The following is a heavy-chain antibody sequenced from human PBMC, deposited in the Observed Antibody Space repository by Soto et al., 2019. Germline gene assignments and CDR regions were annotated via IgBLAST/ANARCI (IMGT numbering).Heavy chain of an antibody. CDR1: GFTFNRHA. J-gene: IGHJ4*02. CDR3: AKVSSGWYAGFFDL. V-gene: IGHV3-23*01. CDR2: LSDSGGSI. Sequence: EVQLLESGGGLVQPGGSLRLSCTASGFTFNRHAMTWVRQAPGKGLEWVSGLSDSGGSIYYADSVKGRFTISRDNSMNTLYLQLTTLRAEDTAVYYCAKVSSGWYAGFFDLWGQGTLVTVSS. D-gene: IGHD6-13*01.